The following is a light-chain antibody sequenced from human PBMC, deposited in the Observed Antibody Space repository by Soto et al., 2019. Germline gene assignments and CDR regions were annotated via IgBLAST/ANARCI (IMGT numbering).Light chain of an antibody. CDR1: RTVSIN. V-gene: IGKV3-15*01. CDR3: QQYGYSPIT. Sequence: EIVMTQSPATLSVSPGAIATLSCRASRTVSINLAWYQQRLGQSPRLLIYDTSTRATGIPDRFSGSGSGTDFTLTIDGLEPEDFVVYYCQQYGYSPITFGQGTRWRL. J-gene: IGKJ5*01. CDR2: DTS.